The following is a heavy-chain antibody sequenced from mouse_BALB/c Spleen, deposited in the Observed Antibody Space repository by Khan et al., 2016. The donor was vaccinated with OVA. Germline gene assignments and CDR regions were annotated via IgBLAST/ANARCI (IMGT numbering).Heavy chain of an antibody. CDR3: ARQGKGAMDY. V-gene: IGHV5-6*01. CDR2: ISSCGSYT. Sequence: EVELVESGGDLVKPGGSLKLSCAASGFTFSSYGMSWVRQTPDKRLEWVATISSCGSYTYYPDSVKGRFTISRDNAKNTLYLQMRSLKSEDTAMYYCARQGKGAMDYWGQGTSVTVSS. J-gene: IGHJ4*01. CDR1: GFTFSSYG. D-gene: IGHD2-1*01.